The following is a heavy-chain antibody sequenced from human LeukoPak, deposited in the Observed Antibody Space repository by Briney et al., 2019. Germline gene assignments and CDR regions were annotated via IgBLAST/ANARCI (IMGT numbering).Heavy chain of an antibody. CDR2: IYYSGSS. V-gene: IGHV4-59*06. J-gene: IGHJ4*02. D-gene: IGHD5-24*01. CDR3: ARNRDGYNSFDY. CDR1: GGSISSYY. Sequence: SETLSLTCTVSGGSISSYYWSWIRQPPGKGLEWIGYIYYSGSSYYNPSLRSRVTISADTSKNHFSLKLSSVTAADTAVYYCARNRDGYNSFDYWGQGTLVTVSS.